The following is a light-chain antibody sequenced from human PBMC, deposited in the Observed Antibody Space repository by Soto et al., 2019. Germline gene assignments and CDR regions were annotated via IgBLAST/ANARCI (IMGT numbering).Light chain of an antibody. CDR1: QSVSIN. J-gene: IGKJ5*01. CDR3: QQRFDWPKIT. CDR2: GAS. V-gene: IGKV3-15*01. Sequence: IVMKQSPATLAVSAGEGATLSCRASQSVSINLAWYQQKPGQAPRLLIYGASTRATGIPARFSGSGSGTEFTLTISSLEPEDFGVFYCQQRFDWPKITFGQGTRLEIK.